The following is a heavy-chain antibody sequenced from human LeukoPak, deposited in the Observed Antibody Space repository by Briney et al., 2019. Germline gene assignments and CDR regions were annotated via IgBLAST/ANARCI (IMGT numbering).Heavy chain of an antibody. V-gene: IGHV1-2*02. CDR1: GYTFAGYY. Sequence: ASVKVSCKASGYTFAGYYMHWVRQAPGQGLEWMGWINPNSGGTNYAQKFQGRVTMTRDTSISTAYMELSRLRSDDTAVYYCARGVYAILGGIAAAGTIDYWGQGTLVTVSS. D-gene: IGHD6-13*01. CDR3: ARGVYAILGGIAAAGTIDY. J-gene: IGHJ4*02. CDR2: INPNSGGT.